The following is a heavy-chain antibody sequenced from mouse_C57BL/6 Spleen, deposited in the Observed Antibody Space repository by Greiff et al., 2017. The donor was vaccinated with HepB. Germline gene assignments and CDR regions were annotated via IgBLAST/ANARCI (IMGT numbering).Heavy chain of an antibody. CDR3: AREGNYYGSSLDY. D-gene: IGHD1-1*01. Sequence: EVKLVGSEGGLVQPGSSMKLSCTASGFTFSDYYMAWVRQVPEKGLEWVANINYDGSSTYYLDSLKSRFIISRDNAKNILYLQMSSLKSEDTDTYYCAREGNYYGSSLDYWGQGTTLTVSS. CDR1: GFTFSDYY. CDR2: INYDGSST. J-gene: IGHJ2*01. V-gene: IGHV5-16*01.